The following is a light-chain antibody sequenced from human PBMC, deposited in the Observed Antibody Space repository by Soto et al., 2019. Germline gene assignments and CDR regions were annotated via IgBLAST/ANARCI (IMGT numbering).Light chain of an antibody. CDR2: GAS. CDR1: QSVSSSF. CDR3: QKYGSSPLT. Sequence: EIVLTQSPGTLSLSPGERATLSCRASQSVSSSFLAWYQQKPGQAPRLLIYGASSRATGIPDRLSGSGSGTDFTLTISRLEPEDVAVYYCQKYGSSPLTFGGGTKVEIK. V-gene: IGKV3-20*01. J-gene: IGKJ4*01.